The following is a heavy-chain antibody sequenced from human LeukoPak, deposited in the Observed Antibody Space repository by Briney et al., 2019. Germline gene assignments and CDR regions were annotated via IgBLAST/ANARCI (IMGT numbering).Heavy chain of an antibody. CDR3: TRDRSRAEDD. J-gene: IGHJ4*02. CDR1: GFTFRGVL. D-gene: IGHD1-14*01. Sequence: GGSLRLSCAPSGFTFRGVLMSWVRQAPGPGLEWGANINQGGSDKYYVDSVKGRFTISRDNANNLLYLQMNSLRGEDTAVYYCTRDRSRAEDDWGQGTLVTVSS. V-gene: IGHV3-7*01. CDR2: INQGGSDK.